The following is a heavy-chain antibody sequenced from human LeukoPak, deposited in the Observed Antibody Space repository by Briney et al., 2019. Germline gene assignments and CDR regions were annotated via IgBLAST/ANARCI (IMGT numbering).Heavy chain of an antibody. Sequence: SQTLSLTCTVSGVSISSGGYYRSWIRQHPGKGLEWIGYIYYSGCTYYNPSLKSRVTISVDTSKNQFSLKLSSVTAADTAVYYCARGGMIVVDFDYWGQGTLVTVSS. CDR3: ARGGMIVVDFDY. J-gene: IGHJ4*02. V-gene: IGHV4-31*03. D-gene: IGHD3-22*01. CDR1: GVSISSGGYY. CDR2: IYYSGCT.